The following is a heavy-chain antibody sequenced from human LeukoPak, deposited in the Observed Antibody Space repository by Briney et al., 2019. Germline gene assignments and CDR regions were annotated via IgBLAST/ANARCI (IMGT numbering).Heavy chain of an antibody. CDR3: ARDRGPAAAIFDY. D-gene: IGHD2-2*01. V-gene: IGHV4-38-2*02. Sequence: SETLSLTCTASGYSISSGYYWGWIRQPPGKGLEWIGSIYHSGSTYYNPSLKSRVTISVDTSKNQFSLKLSSVTPADTAVYYCARDRGPAAAIFDYWGQGTLVTVSS. CDR1: GYSISSGYY. CDR2: IYHSGST. J-gene: IGHJ4*02.